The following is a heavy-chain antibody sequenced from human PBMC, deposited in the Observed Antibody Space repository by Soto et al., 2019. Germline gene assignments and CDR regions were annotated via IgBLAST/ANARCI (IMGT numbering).Heavy chain of an antibody. CDR3: AKDTAYAMDV. Sequence: EVQLVESGGGLVQPGGSLRLSCAASGFDFSNSWIHWVRQGPGKGLVWVSHINSDGSGTTYADSVKGRFTISRDNAKNTGDLQMNSLGAEDTAVYYGAKDTAYAMDVWGQGTTVTVSS. D-gene: IGHD2-15*01. CDR1: GFDFSNSW. CDR2: INSDGSGT. V-gene: IGHV3-74*01. J-gene: IGHJ6*02.